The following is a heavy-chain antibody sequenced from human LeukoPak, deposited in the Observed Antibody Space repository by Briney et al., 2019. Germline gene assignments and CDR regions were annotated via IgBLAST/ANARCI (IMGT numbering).Heavy chain of an antibody. D-gene: IGHD2-15*01. CDR3: ARLAVVVAATTLRTYLGDYFHY. Sequence: GESLKTSWNGSGYSFTNYWIGWVRPLPGKGLGWMGINYPGGYDTKYSPSFQGQVTISADKSNSTAYLQWRRLKASDTAMYYCARLAVVVAATTLRTYLGDYFHYWGEGALVTVSS. CDR2: NYPGGYDT. CDR1: GYSFTNYW. J-gene: IGHJ4*02. V-gene: IGHV5-51*01.